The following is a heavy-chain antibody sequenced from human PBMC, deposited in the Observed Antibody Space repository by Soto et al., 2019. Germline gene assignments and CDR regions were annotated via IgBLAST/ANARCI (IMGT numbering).Heavy chain of an antibody. CDR3: AHIPWESNAFDI. CDR1: GFSLSTSGMC. CDR2: IYWDDDK. J-gene: IGHJ3*02. Sequence: SGPTLVNPTQTLTLTCTFSGFSLSTSGMCVSWIRQPPGKALEWLALIYWDDDKRYSPSLKSRLTITKDTSKNQVVLTMTNMEPVDTATYYCAHIPWESNAFDIWGQGTMVTVSS. V-gene: IGHV2-5*08. D-gene: IGHD1-26*01.